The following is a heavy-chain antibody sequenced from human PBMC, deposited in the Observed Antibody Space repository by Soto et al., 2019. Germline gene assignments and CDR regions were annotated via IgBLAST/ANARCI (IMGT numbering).Heavy chain of an antibody. V-gene: IGHV5-51*01. J-gene: IGHJ4*02. Sequence: PGESLKISCKGSGYSFNSYWIAWVRQMPGKGLEWMGIIYPGDSDTRYSPSFQGQVTISTDKSINIAYLQWSSLKASDTAMYYCARLHSGTYPRALVYWGQGTLVTVSS. CDR2: IYPGDSDT. CDR3: ARLHSGTYPRALVY. D-gene: IGHD1-26*01. CDR1: GYSFNSYW.